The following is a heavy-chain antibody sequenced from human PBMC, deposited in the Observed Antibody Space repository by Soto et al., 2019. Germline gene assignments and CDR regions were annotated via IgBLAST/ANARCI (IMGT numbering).Heavy chain of an antibody. CDR3: ATSTTNQFYYYYYGMDV. D-gene: IGHD4-17*01. CDR2: ISYDGSNK. J-gene: IGHJ6*02. V-gene: IGHV3-30*03. Sequence: LRLSCAASGFTFSSYGMHWVRQAPGKGLEWVAVISYDGSNKYYADSVKGRFTISRDNSKNTLYLQMNSLRAEDTAVYYCATSTTNQFYYYYYGMDVWGQGXTVTVYS. CDR1: GFTFSSYG.